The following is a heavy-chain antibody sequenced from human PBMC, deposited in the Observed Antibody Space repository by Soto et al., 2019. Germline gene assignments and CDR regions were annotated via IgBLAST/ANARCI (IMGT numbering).Heavy chain of an antibody. J-gene: IGHJ4*02. CDR3: AKDAKILDWLPTSYYFDF. CDR2: ISRSGNST. CDR1: GLSFSSYA. Sequence: EVQVLESGGGLAQPGRSLRLSCAVSGLSFSSYAMTWVRQSPGKRLEWVSSISRSGNSTYSADSVRGRFTISRDNSKNTLYLQMTSLRAEDTAVYYCAKDAKILDWLPTSYYFDFWGQGTLVTVSS. D-gene: IGHD3-9*01. V-gene: IGHV3-23*01.